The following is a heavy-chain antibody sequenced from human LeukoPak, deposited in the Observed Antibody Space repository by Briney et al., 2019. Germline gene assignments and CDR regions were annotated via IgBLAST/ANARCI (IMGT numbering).Heavy chain of an antibody. Sequence: KSGGSLRLSCAASGFTFSSYSMNWVRQAPGKGLEWVSSISSSSSHIYYADSVKGRFTISRDNAKNSLYLQMNSLRAEDTAVYYCARVGVAVAHRTLDYWGQGTLVTVSS. CDR2: ISSSSSHI. D-gene: IGHD6-19*01. J-gene: IGHJ4*02. CDR3: ARVGVAVAHRTLDY. CDR1: GFTFSSYS. V-gene: IGHV3-21*01.